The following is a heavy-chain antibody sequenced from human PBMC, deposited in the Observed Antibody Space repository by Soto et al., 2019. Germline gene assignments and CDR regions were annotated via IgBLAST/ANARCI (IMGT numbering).Heavy chain of an antibody. V-gene: IGHV4-31*03. CDR3: ARVPLTGYCSSTSCYFWFDP. J-gene: IGHJ5*02. CDR1: GGSISSGGYY. Sequence: SETLSLTCTVSGGSISSGGYYWSRIRQHPGKGLEWIGYIYYSGSTYYNPSLKSRVTISVDTSRNQFSLKLSSVTAADTAVYYCARVPLTGYCSSTSCYFWFDPWGQGTLVTVSS. D-gene: IGHD2-2*01. CDR2: IYYSGST.